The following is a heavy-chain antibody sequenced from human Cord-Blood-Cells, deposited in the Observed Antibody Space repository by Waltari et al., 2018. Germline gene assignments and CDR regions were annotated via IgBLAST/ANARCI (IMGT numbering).Heavy chain of an antibody. CDR1: GGPISSSSSY. CDR2: IYYSGST. D-gene: IGHD7-27*01. CDR3: ARMSYWGSRAFDI. J-gene: IGHJ3*02. V-gene: IGHV4-39*01. Sequence: QLQLQESGPGLVKPSENLSLTCPVPGGPISSSSSYWGWIRQPPGEGLEWIGSIYYSGSTYYNPSLKSRVTISVDTSKNQFSLKLSSVTAADTAVYYCARMSYWGSRAFDIWGQGTMVTVSS.